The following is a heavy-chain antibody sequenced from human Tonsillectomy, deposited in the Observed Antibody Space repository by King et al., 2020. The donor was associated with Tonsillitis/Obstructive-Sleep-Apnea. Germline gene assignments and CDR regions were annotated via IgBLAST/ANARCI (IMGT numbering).Heavy chain of an antibody. J-gene: IGHJ5*02. CDR1: GFTFTSSA. Sequence: QLVQSGPEVKKPGTSVKVSCKASGFTFTSSAVQLVRQARGQRLEWIGWIVVGSGNTNYATKFQERVTITRDMSTSPAYMGLSRLRSEDTAVYYCAADLGLTRFDPWGQGTLVTVSS. D-gene: IGHD1-14*01. V-gene: IGHV1-58*01. CDR3: AADLGLTRFDP. CDR2: IVVGSGNT.